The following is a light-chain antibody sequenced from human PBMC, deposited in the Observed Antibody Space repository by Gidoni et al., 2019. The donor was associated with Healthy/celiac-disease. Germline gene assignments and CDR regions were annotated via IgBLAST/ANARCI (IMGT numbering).Light chain of an antibody. CDR3: QQRSNWPLT. J-gene: IGKJ4*01. V-gene: IGKV3-11*01. CDR2: DAS. Sequence: DIVLTQSPATLSLSPGERATLACRASQSVSSYLAWYQQKPGQAPRLLIYDASNRATGIPDRFSGSGSGTDFTLNISSREPEDFAVYYCQQRSNWPLTFGGGTKVEIK. CDR1: QSVSSY.